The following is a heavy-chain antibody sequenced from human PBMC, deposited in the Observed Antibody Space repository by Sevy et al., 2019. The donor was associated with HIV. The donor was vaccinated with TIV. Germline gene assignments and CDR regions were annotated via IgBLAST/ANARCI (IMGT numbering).Heavy chain of an antibody. D-gene: IGHD6-6*01. CDR2: INAGNGNT. CDR3: ARDSHRRSWRSSSNYYYMDF. Sequence: ASVKVSFKASGYTFTSYAMHWVRQAPGQRLEWMGWINAGNGNTKYSQKFQGRVTITRDTSAGTTYMELISLRSEDTAEYYSARDSHRRSWRSSSNYYYMDFWGKGTTFTVSS. CDR1: GYTFTSYA. V-gene: IGHV1-3*01. J-gene: IGHJ6*03.